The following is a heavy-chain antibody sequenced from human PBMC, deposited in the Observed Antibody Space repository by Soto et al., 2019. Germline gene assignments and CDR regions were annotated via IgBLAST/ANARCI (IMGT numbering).Heavy chain of an antibody. CDR2: IYYSGST. Sequence: SETLSLTCTVSGGSISSYYWGWIRQPPGKGLEWIGYIYYSGSTKYNPSLKSRVSISVDTSKNQFSLKLSSVTAADTAVYFCARRYGYGTFDIWGQGTMVTVSS. D-gene: IGHD5-18*01. CDR1: GGSISSYY. CDR3: ARRYGYGTFDI. V-gene: IGHV4-59*01. J-gene: IGHJ3*02.